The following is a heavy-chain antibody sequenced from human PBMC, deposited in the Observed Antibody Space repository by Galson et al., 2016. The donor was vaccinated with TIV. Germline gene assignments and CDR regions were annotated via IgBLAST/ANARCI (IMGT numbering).Heavy chain of an antibody. V-gene: IGHV4-31*03. CDR3: ARWADSGSYYEYFQH. Sequence: LSLTCNVSGGSISSSAYYWSWIRQHPGKGLEWIGNIYNSGSTDYDPSLKSRLSISVDTSKNQFSMRLSSVTAADTAVYYCARWADSGSYYEYFQHWGQGTLVTVSA. J-gene: IGHJ1*01. CDR2: IYNSGST. CDR1: GGSISSSAYY. D-gene: IGHD1-26*01.